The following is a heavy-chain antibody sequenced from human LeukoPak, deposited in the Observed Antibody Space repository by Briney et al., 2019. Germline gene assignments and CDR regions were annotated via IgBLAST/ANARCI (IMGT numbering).Heavy chain of an antibody. CDR3: ARVYYDFWSGYYPLYYYYYYMDV. CDR1: GGSFSGYY. CDR2: INHSGRN. Sequence: SETLSLTCAVCGGSFSGYYWSWVPQPPGKGLEWIGEINHSGRNNYNPSLKSRVTISVDTSKNQCSLKLSSVTAADAAVYYCARVYYDFWSGYYPLYYYYYYMDVWGKGTTVSVSS. J-gene: IGHJ6*03. D-gene: IGHD3-3*01. V-gene: IGHV4-34*01.